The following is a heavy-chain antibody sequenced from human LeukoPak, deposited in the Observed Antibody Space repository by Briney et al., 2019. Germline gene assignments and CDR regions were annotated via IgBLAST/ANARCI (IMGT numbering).Heavy chain of an antibody. D-gene: IGHD6-19*01. CDR1: GFTFRRYA. CDR2: ITGSGGST. J-gene: IGHJ4*02. Sequence: PGGSLRLSCAASGFTFRRYAMTWVRQAPGKGLEWVSTITGSGGSTYYADSVKGRFTISRDNSKNTLYLQMNSLRAEDTAVYYCAKDRGIAVAGTDFDYWGQGTLVTVSS. V-gene: IGHV3-23*01. CDR3: AKDRGIAVAGTDFDY.